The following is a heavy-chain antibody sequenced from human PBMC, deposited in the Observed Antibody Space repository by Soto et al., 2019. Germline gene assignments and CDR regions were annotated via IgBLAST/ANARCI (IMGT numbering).Heavy chain of an antibody. CDR3: ARDQGHSSSSTYGMDL. CDR1: GFPFRAYS. CDR2: ISGSGSYT. D-gene: IGHD3-22*01. Sequence: QVPLVGPGGAWAKLGGSLGPSCAASGFPFRAYSRGWIRQAQGKGLEGVSSISGSGSYTNYADSVRGRFTISRDNAKNSVYLQMNSLRAEDTAVYYCARDQGHSSSSTYGMDLWGQGTTVTVSS. J-gene: IGHJ6*02. V-gene: IGHV3-11*06.